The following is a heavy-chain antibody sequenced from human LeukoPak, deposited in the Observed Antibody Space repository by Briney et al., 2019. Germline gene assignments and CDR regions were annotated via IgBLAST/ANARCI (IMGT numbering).Heavy chain of an antibody. CDR1: GGSIRNYY. D-gene: IGHD6-19*01. V-gene: IGHV4-59*01. Sequence: SETLSLTCTVSGGSIRNYYWNWTRQPPGKRLEWIGDMFYSGNTNYSPSLKSRVTISVDTSKNQFSLSLSSVTTADTAVYYCARGRSSGWTYFDYWGQGTLVTVSS. J-gene: IGHJ4*02. CDR3: ARGRSSGWTYFDY. CDR2: MFYSGNT.